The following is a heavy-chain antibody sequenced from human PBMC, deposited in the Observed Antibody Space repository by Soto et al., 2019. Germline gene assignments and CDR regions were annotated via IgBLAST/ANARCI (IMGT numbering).Heavy chain of an antibody. Sequence: ASVKVSCKVSGYTLTELSMHWVRQAPGKGLEWMGGFDPEDGETIYAQKFQGRVTMTEDTSTDTAYMELSSLRSEDTAVYYCATGGYCSSTSCYAGYYYYYMDVWGKGTTVTVSS. D-gene: IGHD2-2*01. V-gene: IGHV1-24*01. CDR2: FDPEDGET. CDR3: ATGGYCSSTSCYAGYYYYYMDV. CDR1: GYTLTELS. J-gene: IGHJ6*03.